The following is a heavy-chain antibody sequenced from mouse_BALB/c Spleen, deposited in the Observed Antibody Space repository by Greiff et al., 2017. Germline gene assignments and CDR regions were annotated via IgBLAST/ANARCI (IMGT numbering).Heavy chain of an antibody. V-gene: IGHV1-87*01. D-gene: IGHD2-1*01. J-gene: IGHJ1*01. CDR3: ARGWGNYWYFDV. Sequence: QVQLQQSGAELARPGASVKLSCKASGYTFTSYWMQWVKQRPGQGLEWIGAIYPGDGDTRYTQKFKGKATLTADKSSSTAYMQRSSLASEDSAVYYCARGWGNYWYFDVWGAGTTVTVSS. CDR2: IYPGDGDT. CDR1: GYTFTSYW.